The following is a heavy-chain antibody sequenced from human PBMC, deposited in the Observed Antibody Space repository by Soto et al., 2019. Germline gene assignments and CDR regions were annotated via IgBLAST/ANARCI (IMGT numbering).Heavy chain of an antibody. V-gene: IGHV3-21*02. CDR2: ISSNSAYI. Sequence: EVQLVESGGGLVKPGGSLRLSCAASGFTFRSFTMNWVRQAPGKGLEWVSTISSNSAYIYYTDARRGRFTISRDKAKNSLHLQMNSLRAEDTAVYYCTRDASRDSSARGWFDPWGPGTLVTVSS. CDR1: GFTFRSFT. J-gene: IGHJ5*02. CDR3: TRDASRDSSARGWFDP. D-gene: IGHD6-13*01.